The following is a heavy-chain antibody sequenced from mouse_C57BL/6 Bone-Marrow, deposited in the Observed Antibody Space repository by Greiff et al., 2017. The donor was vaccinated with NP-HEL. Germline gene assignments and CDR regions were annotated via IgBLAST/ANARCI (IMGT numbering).Heavy chain of an antibody. J-gene: IGHJ1*03. CDR2: IHPSDSDT. CDR1: GYTFTSYW. V-gene: IGHV1-74*01. D-gene: IGHD4-1*01. CDR3: AMDPNSQTGRLWYFDV. Sequence: QVQLQQPGAELVKPGASEKVSCKASGYTFTSYWMHWVKQRPGQGLEWIGRIHPSDSDTNYNQKFKGKATLTVDKSSSTAYMQLSSLTSEDSAVYYCAMDPNSQTGRLWYFDVWGTGTTVTVSS.